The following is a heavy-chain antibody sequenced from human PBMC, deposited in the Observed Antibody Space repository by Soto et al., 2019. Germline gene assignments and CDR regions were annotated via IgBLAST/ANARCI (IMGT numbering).Heavy chain of an antibody. D-gene: IGHD6-13*01. J-gene: IGHJ6*02. CDR1: GYTFTSYD. V-gene: IGHV1-8*01. CDR3: ARGAAGHQTYYYGMDV. Sequence: QVQLVQSGAEVKKPGASVKVSCKASGYTFTSYDINWVRQATGQGLEWMGWMNPNSANTGYAQKFQGRVTMTRNTSISTAYMELSSLRSEDTAVYYCARGAAGHQTYYYGMDVWGQGTTVTVSS. CDR2: MNPNSANT.